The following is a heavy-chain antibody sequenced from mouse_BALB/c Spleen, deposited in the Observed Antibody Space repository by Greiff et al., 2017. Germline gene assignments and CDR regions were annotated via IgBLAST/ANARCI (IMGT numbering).Heavy chain of an antibody. CDR1: GYTFTSYH. D-gene: IGHD2-14*01. J-gene: IGHJ4*01. CDR2: INPSNGGT. V-gene: IGHV1S81*02. Sequence: QVQLQQSGAELVKPGASVKLSCKASGYTFTSYHMYWVKQRPGQGLEWIGEINPSNGGTNFNEKFKSKATLTVDKSSSTAYMQLSSLTSEDSAVYYCTRGGAAYYGYDYAMDYWGQGTSVTVSS. CDR3: TRGGAAYYGYDYAMDY.